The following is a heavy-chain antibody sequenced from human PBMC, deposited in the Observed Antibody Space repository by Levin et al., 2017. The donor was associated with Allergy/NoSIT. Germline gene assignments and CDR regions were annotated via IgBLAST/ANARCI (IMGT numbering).Heavy chain of an antibody. J-gene: IGHJ4*02. CDR3: AREGSSGWYWKPLDF. D-gene: IGHD6-19*01. Sequence: GGSLRLSCAASGFTFSSYWMHWVRQAPGKGLVWVSRINDDGSSTSYADSVKGRFTISRDNAKNTLSLQMNSLRAEDTAVYYCAREGSSGWYWKPLDFWGQGTLLTVSS. CDR2: INDDGSST. V-gene: IGHV3-74*01. CDR1: GFTFSSYW.